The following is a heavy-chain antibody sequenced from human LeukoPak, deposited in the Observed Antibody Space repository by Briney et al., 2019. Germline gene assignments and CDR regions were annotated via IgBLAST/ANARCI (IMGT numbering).Heavy chain of an antibody. D-gene: IGHD4-23*01. V-gene: IGHV1-8*01. CDR2: MNPNSGNT. J-gene: IGHJ4*02. CDR1: GYTFTSYD. CDR3: ARESDYGGNSVYSY. Sequence: ASVKVSCKASGYTFTSYDINWVRQATGQGLEWMGWMNPNSGNTGYAQKFQGRVTMTRNTSISTAYMELSSLRSEDTAVYYCARESDYGGNSVYSYWGQGTLVTVSS.